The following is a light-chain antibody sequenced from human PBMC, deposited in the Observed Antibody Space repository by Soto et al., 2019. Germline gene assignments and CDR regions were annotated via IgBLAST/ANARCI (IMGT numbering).Light chain of an antibody. CDR3: QKYNDWPLT. Sequence: EIVMTQSPATLSVSPGERVTLSCRASQSVSSNLAWYQQTPGQAPSLLIYGAFTRATGIPARFSGTGSGTEFTLTISRLQSEDFALYYCQKYNDWPLTFGQGTKVDI. CDR1: QSVSSN. J-gene: IGKJ1*01. CDR2: GAF. V-gene: IGKV3-15*01.